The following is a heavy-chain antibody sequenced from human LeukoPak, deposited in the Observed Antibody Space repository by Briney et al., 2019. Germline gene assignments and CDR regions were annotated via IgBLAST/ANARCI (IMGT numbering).Heavy chain of an antibody. CDR3: ARVAYYRVTADQITDAFDV. D-gene: IGHD2-21*02. Sequence: GGSLRLSCVASGFSVSGIHMNWVRQAPGKGLQWVSVLYSDGTTYYADSVKGRFTISRDNSRSTLYLQMNSLRAEDTAVYFCARVAYYRVTADQITDAFDVWGRGTAVTVSS. J-gene: IGHJ3*01. CDR2: LYSDGTT. CDR1: GFSVSGIH. V-gene: IGHV3-66*01.